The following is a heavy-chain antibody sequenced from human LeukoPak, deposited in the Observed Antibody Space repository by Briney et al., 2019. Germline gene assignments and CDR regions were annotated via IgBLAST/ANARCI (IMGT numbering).Heavy chain of an antibody. V-gene: IGHV4-30-2*01. Sequence: SQTLSLTCTVSGGSISSGGYYWSWIRQPPGKGLEWIGYIYHSGSTYYNPSLKSRVTISVDGSKNQFSLKLSSVTAADTAVYYCARQVVVPAATYNWFDPWGQGTLVTVSS. J-gene: IGHJ5*02. D-gene: IGHD2-2*01. CDR2: IYHSGST. CDR3: ARQVVVPAATYNWFDP. CDR1: GGSISSGGYY.